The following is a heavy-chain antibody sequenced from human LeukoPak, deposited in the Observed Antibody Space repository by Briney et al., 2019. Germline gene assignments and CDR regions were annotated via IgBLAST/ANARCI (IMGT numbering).Heavy chain of an antibody. CDR1: GGSISSYY. CDR2: IYYSGST. J-gene: IGHJ5*02. CDR3: ARARDSNTWFDP. Sequence: SETLSLTCTVSGGSISSYYWSWIRQPPGKGLEWIGYIYYSGSTNYNPSLKSRVTISVDTSKNQFSLKLSSVTAADTAVYYCARARDSNTWFDPWGQGALVTVSS. V-gene: IGHV4-59*01. D-gene: IGHD6-13*01.